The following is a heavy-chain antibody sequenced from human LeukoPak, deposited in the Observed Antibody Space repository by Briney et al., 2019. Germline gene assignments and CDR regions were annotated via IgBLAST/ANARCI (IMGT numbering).Heavy chain of an antibody. Sequence: PSETLSLTCAVSGGSISSGGYSWSWIRQPPGKGLEWIGYIYHSGSTYYNPSLKSRVTISVDRSKNQFSLKLSSVTAADTAVYYCARRVATIVGPYYFDYWGQGTLVTVSS. D-gene: IGHD5-12*01. CDR2: IYHSGST. V-gene: IGHV4-30-2*01. J-gene: IGHJ4*02. CDR1: GGSISSGGYS. CDR3: ARRVATIVGPYYFDY.